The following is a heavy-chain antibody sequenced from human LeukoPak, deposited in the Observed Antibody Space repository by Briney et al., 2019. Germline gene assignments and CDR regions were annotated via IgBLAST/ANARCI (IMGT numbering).Heavy chain of an antibody. J-gene: IGHJ4*02. V-gene: IGHV4-38-2*01. Sequence: SETLSLTCAVSGYSISSGYYWGWIRQPPGKGLEWIGSIYHSGSTYYNPSLKSRVTISVDTSKTQFSLKLSSVTAADTAVYYCARSIFGVVISLYYFDYWGQGTLVTASS. CDR3: ARSIFGVVISLYYFDY. CDR2: IYHSGST. CDR1: GYSISSGYY. D-gene: IGHD3-3*01.